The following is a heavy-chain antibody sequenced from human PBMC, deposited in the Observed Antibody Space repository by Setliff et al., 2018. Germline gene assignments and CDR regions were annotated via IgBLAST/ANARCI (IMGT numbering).Heavy chain of an antibody. Sequence: PSETLSLTCTVSGGSTNNYHWTWIRQPAGKGLEWIGRLYPNGNTNYNPSLKRRVNMSADSSKNNLSLRLKYVTAADTAVYYCARANKKLDYYYYYYMDVWGKGTTVTVSS. CDR2: LYPNGNT. CDR1: GGSTNNYH. CDR3: ARANKKLDYYYYYYMDV. D-gene: IGHD1-1*01. J-gene: IGHJ6*03. V-gene: IGHV4-4*07.